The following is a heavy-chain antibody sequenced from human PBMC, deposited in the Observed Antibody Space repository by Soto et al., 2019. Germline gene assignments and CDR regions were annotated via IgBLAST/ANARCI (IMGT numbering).Heavy chain of an antibody. CDR2: INSDGSST. CDR3: ARCSGTTVTTHLDY. Sequence: EVQLVESGGGLVQPGGSLRLSCAASGFTFSSYWMHWVRQAPGKGLVWVSRINSDGSSTNYADSVKGRFTISRDNAKNTLYLQMNSLRAEDTAAYYCARCSGTTVTTHLDYWGQGTLVTVSS. V-gene: IGHV3-74*01. J-gene: IGHJ4*02. CDR1: GFTFSSYW. D-gene: IGHD4-17*01.